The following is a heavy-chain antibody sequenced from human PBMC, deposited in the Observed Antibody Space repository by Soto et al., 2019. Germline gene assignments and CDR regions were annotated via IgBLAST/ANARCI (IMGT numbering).Heavy chain of an antibody. Sequence: GASVKVSCKASGGTFSSYAISWVRQAPGQGLEWMGGIIPIFGTANYAQKFQGRVTITADESTSTAYMELSSLRSEDTAVYYCARGYTWNAQFDYWGQGTLVTVSS. CDR2: IIPIFGTA. D-gene: IGHD1-20*01. CDR3: ARGYTWNAQFDY. CDR1: GGTFSSYA. J-gene: IGHJ4*02. V-gene: IGHV1-69*13.